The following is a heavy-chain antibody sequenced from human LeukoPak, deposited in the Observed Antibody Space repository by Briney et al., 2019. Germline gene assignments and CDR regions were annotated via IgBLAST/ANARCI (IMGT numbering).Heavy chain of an antibody. D-gene: IGHD6-13*01. CDR1: GFTFSSYS. CDR3: ARDLGYSSSWLDF. Sequence: GGSLRLSCAAPGFTFSSYSMNWVRQAPGKGLEWVSSISSSSSYIYYADSVKGRFTISRDNAKNSLYLQMNSLRAEDTAVYYCARDLGYSSSWLDFWGQGTLVTVSS. V-gene: IGHV3-21*01. J-gene: IGHJ4*02. CDR2: ISSSSSYI.